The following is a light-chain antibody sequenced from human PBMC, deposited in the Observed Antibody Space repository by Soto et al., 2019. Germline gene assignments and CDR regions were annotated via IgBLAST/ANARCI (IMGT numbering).Light chain of an antibody. V-gene: IGKV3-20*01. Sequence: EIVLTQSPATLSASPGERANLSCRASESVLDYLAWFQQRPGQSPRLLIYGPGTRATGIPDRFSGSGSGTDFTLTISRLDPEDFAVYYCRQYGRSLEFAVGGGSKVDIK. CDR2: GPG. J-gene: IGKJ4*01. CDR3: RQYGRSLEFA. CDR1: ESVLDY.